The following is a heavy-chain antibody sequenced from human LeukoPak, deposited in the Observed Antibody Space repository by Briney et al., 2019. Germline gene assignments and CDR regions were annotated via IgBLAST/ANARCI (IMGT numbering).Heavy chain of an antibody. J-gene: IGHJ3*01. CDR1: GGSINSGDSC. CDR3: ARSPQLWFNAFDL. CDR2: NYYSGNN. D-gene: IGHD3-10*01. Sequence: SQTLSLTCTVSGGSINSGDSCWIWHPPPQGQDLHGLGYNYYSGNNYYNPSLKRRVIISVDTSKNQFSLKLSSGTAADTAVYYCARSPQLWFNAFDLWGQGTMVTVSS. V-gene: IGHV4-30-4*08.